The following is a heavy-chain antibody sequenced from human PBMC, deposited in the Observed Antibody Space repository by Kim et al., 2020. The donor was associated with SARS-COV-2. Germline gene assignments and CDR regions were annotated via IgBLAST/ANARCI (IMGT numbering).Heavy chain of an antibody. J-gene: IGHJ4*02. Sequence: SVNVSCKASGGTFSSYAISWVRQAPGQGLEWMGGIIPIFGTANYAQKFQGRVTITADESTSTAYMELSSLSAEETAVYYCARVEADYYGSGSYYGLDYWGQGTLVTVSS. CDR2: IIPIFGTA. D-gene: IGHD3-10*01. CDR3: ARVEADYYGSGSYYGLDY. CDR1: GGTFSSYA. V-gene: IGHV1-69*13.